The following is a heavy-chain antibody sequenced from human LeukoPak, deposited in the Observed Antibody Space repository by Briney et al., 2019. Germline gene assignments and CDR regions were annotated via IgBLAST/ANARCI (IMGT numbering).Heavy chain of an antibody. D-gene: IGHD1-26*01. J-gene: IGHJ4*02. CDR3: ARGRVVGASTPYFDY. V-gene: IGHV4-59*01. CDR2: IYYSEST. CDR1: GGSISSYY. Sequence: SETLSLTCTVSGGSISSYYWSLIRQPPGKGLEWIGYIYYSESTNYNPSLKSRVTISVDTSKNQLSLKMSSVTAADTAVYYCARGRVVGASTPYFDYWGQGALVTVSS.